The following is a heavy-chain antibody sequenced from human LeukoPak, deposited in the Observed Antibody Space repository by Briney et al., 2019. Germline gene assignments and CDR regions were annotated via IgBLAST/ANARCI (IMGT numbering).Heavy chain of an antibody. J-gene: IGHJ4*02. Sequence: GGSLRLSCAAPGFTFSSYAMSWVRQAPGKGLEWVSAISGSGGSTYYADSVKGRFTISRDNSKNTLYLQMNSLRAEDTAVYYCAKDGYSSGWADYWGQGTLVTVSS. CDR1: GFTFSSYA. CDR2: ISGSGGST. D-gene: IGHD6-19*01. CDR3: AKDGYSSGWADY. V-gene: IGHV3-23*01.